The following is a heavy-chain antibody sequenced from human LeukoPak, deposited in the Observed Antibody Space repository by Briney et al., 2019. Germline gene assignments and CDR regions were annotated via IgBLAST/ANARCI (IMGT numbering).Heavy chain of an antibody. J-gene: IGHJ4*02. CDR3: AREGTGTLPFDY. V-gene: IGHV1-8*03. D-gene: IGHD1-1*01. Sequence: EASVKVSCKGSGYTFSNYDINWVRQATGQGLEWMGWMNPNSGNTGFAQKFQGRVTITTDESTSTAYMELSSLRSEDTAVYYCAREGTGTLPFDYWGQGTLVTVSS. CDR2: MNPNSGNT. CDR1: GYTFSNYD.